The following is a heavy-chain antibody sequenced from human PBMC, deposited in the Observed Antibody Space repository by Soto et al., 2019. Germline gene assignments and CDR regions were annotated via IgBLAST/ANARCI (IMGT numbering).Heavy chain of an antibody. D-gene: IGHD2-8*02. J-gene: IGHJ4*02. CDR3: ARERVVSFFDY. V-gene: IGHV3-30-3*01. CDR1: GGSISTYY. CDR2: ISYDGSNK. Sequence: LSLTCTVSGGSISTYYWSWMRQPPGKGLEWVAVISYDGSNKYYADSVKGRFTISRDNSKNTLYLQMNSLRAEDTAVYYCARERVVSFFDYWGQGTLVTVSS.